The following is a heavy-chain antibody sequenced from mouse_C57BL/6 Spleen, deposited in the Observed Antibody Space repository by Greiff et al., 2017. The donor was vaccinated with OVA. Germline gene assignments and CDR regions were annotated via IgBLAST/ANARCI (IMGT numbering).Heavy chain of an antibody. Sequence: EVQLVESGGGLVKPGGSLKLSCAASGFTFSSYAMSWVRQTPEKRLEWVATISDGGSYTYYPDNVKGRFTISRDNAKNNLYLQMSHLKSEDTAMYYCARDDGYDEFAYWGQGTLVTVSA. V-gene: IGHV5-4*01. CDR3: ARDDGYDEFAY. CDR1: GFTFSSYA. D-gene: IGHD2-2*01. CDR2: ISDGGSYT. J-gene: IGHJ3*01.